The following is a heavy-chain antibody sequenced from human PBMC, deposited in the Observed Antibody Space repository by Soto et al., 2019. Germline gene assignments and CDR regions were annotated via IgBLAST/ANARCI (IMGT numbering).Heavy chain of an antibody. V-gene: IGHV3-7*03. D-gene: IGHD3-10*01. CDR1: GFTSGSYW. J-gene: IGHJ3*02. CDR2: IQQDGRER. Sequence: LRLSCEASGFTSGSYWMAWVRQAPGKGLEWVANIQQDGRERHYGDSVKGRFTISRDNAKNSLYLEMNSLRAEDTAFYYCVREGRLLGAFDIWGQGTMVTVSS. CDR3: VREGRLLGAFDI.